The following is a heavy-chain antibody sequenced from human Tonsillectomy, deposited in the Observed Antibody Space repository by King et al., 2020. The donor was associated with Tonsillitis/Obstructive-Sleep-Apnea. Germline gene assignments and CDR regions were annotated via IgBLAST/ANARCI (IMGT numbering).Heavy chain of an antibody. J-gene: IGHJ4*02. CDR2: ISSSSSYI. CDR1: GFTFSSFS. D-gene: IGHD2-2*02. Sequence: VQLVESGGGLVKPGGSRRLSCAASGFTFSSFSMNWVRQAPGKGLECLSPISSSSSYIYYADSVKGRFTISRDNAKNSLYLQMNSLRAEDTAVYYCARGDIVIVPSAIGDWGQGTLVTVSS. V-gene: IGHV3-21*01. CDR3: ARGDIVIVPSAIGD.